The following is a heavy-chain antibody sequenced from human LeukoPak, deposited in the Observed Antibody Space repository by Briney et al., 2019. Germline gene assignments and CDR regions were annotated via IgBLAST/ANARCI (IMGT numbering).Heavy chain of an antibody. CDR3: ARGTTDAY. Sequence: ASVKVSCKASGYTFTSYYIDWVRQAPGQGLEWMGVINPSGGSTRYAQKFQGRVTMTGDRSTRTVYMELSSLTSDDTAVYCCARGTTDAYWGQGTPVTVSS. CDR2: INPSGGST. V-gene: IGHV1-46*01. CDR1: GYTFTSYY. D-gene: IGHD1-1*01. J-gene: IGHJ4*02.